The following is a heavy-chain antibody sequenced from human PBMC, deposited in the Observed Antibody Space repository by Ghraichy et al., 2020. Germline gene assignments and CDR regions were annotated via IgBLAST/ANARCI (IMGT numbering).Heavy chain of an antibody. CDR3: ARNEGATDY. CDR2: IYYSGST. V-gene: IGHV4-61*01. Sequence: SETLSLTCTVSGGSVSSGSYYWSWIRQPPGKGLEWIGYIYYSGSTNYNPSLKSRVTISVDTSKNQFSLKLSSVTAADTAVYYCARNEGATDYWGQGTLVTVSS. J-gene: IGHJ4*02. D-gene: IGHD1-26*01. CDR1: GGSVSSGSYY.